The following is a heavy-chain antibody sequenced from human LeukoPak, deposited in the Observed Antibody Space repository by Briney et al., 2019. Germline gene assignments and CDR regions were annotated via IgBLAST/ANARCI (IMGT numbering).Heavy chain of an antibody. CDR1: GYNFASYT. CDR3: ARSSSGTYHY. Sequence: GASVKVSCKASGYNFASYTMHWLRQAPGQSPEWMGSINGDNGNTKYSEKFQGRVTFTRDTSASSAYMELSRLRSEDTAVYYCARSSSGTYHYWGQGTLGTVSS. CDR2: INGDNGNT. V-gene: IGHV1-3*01. J-gene: IGHJ4*02. D-gene: IGHD3-10*01.